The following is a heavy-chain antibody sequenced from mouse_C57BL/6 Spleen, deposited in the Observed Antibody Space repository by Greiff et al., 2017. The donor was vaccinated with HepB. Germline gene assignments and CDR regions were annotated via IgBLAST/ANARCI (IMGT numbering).Heavy chain of an antibody. Sequence: VQLQQSGAELVRPGTSVKVSCKASGYAFTNYLIEWVKQRPGQGLEWIGVINPGSGGTNYNEKVKGKATLTADKSSSTAYMQLSSLTSEDSAVYFCSALYYDYDRKYDYAMDYWGQGTSVTVSS. V-gene: IGHV1-54*01. CDR2: INPGSGGT. CDR3: SALYYDYDRKYDYAMDY. J-gene: IGHJ4*01. D-gene: IGHD2-4*01. CDR1: GYAFTNYL.